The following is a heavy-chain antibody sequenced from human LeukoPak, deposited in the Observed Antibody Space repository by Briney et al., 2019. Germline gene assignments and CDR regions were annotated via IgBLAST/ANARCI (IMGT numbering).Heavy chain of an antibody. J-gene: IGHJ4*02. V-gene: IGHV3-74*01. Sequence: PGGSLRLSCAASGFTFSNYWMHWVRQAPGKGLEWVSRINSDETSTNYADSVKGRFTISRDNAKNTLYLQMNSLRAEDTAVYYRASRRSTSFDYWGQGTLVTVSS. D-gene: IGHD5/OR15-5a*01. CDR2: INSDETST. CDR3: ASRRSTSFDY. CDR1: GFTFSNYW.